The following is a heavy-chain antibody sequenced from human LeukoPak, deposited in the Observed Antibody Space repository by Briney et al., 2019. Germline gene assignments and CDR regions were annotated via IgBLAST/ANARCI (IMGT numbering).Heavy chain of an antibody. CDR1: GFTSSTYT. CDR2: ISNSGAYV. J-gene: IGHJ4*02. D-gene: IGHD4-17*01. Sequence: GGSLRLSCAASGFTSSTYTMNWVRQAPGKGLEWVSSISNSGAYVYYADSVQGRFTISRDNAKNSLYLQMNSLRAEDTAVYYCARGAYGDYEFDYWGQGTLVTVSS. V-gene: IGHV3-21*01. CDR3: ARGAYGDYEFDY.